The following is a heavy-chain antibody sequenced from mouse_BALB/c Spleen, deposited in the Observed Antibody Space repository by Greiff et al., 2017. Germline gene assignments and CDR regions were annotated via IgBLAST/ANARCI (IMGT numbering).Heavy chain of an antibody. Sequence: QVQLQQPGAELVKPGASVKLSCKASGYTFTSYWMHWVKQRPGQGLEWIGEIDPSDSYTNYNQKFKGKATLTADTSSSTAYMQLSSLTSEDSAVYFCAREEYFYAMDYWGQGTSVTVSS. J-gene: IGHJ4*01. V-gene: IGHV1-69*02. CDR1: GYTFTSYW. CDR2: IDPSDSYT. D-gene: IGHD5-2*01. CDR3: AREEYFYAMDY.